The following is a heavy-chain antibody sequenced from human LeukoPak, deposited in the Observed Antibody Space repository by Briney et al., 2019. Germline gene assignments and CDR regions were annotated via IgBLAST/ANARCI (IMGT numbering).Heavy chain of an antibody. CDR1: GYPISSGYY. CDR2: IYHSESA. J-gene: IGHJ4*02. Sequence: SETLSLTCTVSGYPISSGYYWGWIRQPPGKGLEWIGSIYHSESADYNPSLKSRVTISVDTTRNQFSLKLRSVTAADTAVYYCAVNLYSSGWYSDYWGQGTLVTVSS. D-gene: IGHD6-19*01. V-gene: IGHV4-38-2*02. CDR3: AVNLYSSGWYSDY.